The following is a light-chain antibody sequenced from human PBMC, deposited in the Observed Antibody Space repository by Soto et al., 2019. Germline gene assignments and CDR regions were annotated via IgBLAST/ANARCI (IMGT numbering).Light chain of an antibody. J-gene: IGKJ4*01. CDR3: QQYGSSLGVI. Sequence: IVLTQCPGTLSIYRGKRATVYGMAIQSVSSSYLAWYQQKPGQAPRLLIYGASSRATGITDRVSGRGSRPDFSLTISRLEPEDFAVYYCQQYGSSLGVIFGGGTKVDIK. CDR2: GAS. V-gene: IGKV3-20*01. CDR1: QSVSSSY.